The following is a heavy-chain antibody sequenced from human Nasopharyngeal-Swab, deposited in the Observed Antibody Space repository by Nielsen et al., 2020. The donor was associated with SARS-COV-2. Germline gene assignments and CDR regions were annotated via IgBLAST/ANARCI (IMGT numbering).Heavy chain of an antibody. CDR2: IYHSGST. J-gene: IGHJ6*02. Sequence: SETLSLTCAVSGGSISSSNWWSWVRQPPGKGLEWIGEIYHSGSTNYNPSLKSRVTISVDTSKNQFSLKLSSVTAADTAVYYCAGGRGGPYDILTGYYAHHYHGMDVWGQGTTVTVSS. D-gene: IGHD3-9*01. CDR1: GGSISSSNW. V-gene: IGHV4-4*02. CDR3: AGGRGGPYDILTGYYAHHYHGMDV.